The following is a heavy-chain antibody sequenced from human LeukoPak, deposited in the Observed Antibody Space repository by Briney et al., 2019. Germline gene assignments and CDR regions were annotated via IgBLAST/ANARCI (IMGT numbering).Heavy chain of an antibody. J-gene: IGHJ4*02. CDR1: GFAFSSYA. CDR3: ARDRSGTYF. V-gene: IGHV3-23*03. CDR2: IYTTDSGT. D-gene: IGHD1-26*01. Sequence: AGGSLRLSCAASGFAFSSYAMSWVRQAPGKGLEWVSLIYTTDSGTYYADSVKGRFTISRDNSKNTLYLQMNGLRADDTPVYYCARDRSGTYFWGQGSLVTVSS.